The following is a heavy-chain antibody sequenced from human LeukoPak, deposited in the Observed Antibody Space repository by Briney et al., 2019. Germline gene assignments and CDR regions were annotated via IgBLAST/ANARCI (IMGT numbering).Heavy chain of an antibody. CDR3: ARDPHSGPYSEYFDS. CDR1: GFTFSNFA. D-gene: IGHD1-26*01. V-gene: IGHV3-48*01. J-gene: IGHJ4*02. Sequence: GGSLRLSCVGSGFTFSNFAMNWVRQAPGKGLEWLSYISSRSTTHYADSVRGRFTISRDDAKKSVFLEMNSLRAEDTAVYYCARDPHSGPYSEYFDSWGQGTLVTVFS. CDR2: ISSRSTT.